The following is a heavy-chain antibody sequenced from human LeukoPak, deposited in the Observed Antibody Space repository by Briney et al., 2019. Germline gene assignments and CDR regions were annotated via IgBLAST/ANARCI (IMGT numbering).Heavy chain of an antibody. CDR3: ATGPGSFGSYQYYFDH. J-gene: IGHJ4*02. CDR2: ISGSGGST. V-gene: IGHV3-23*01. Sequence: GGSLRLSCAASGFTFSSYAMSWVRQAPGKGLEWVSAISGSGGSTYYADSVKGRFTISRDNSKNTLYLQMNSLRAEDTAVYYCATGPGSFGSYQYYFDHWGQGTLVTVSS. D-gene: IGHD1-26*01. CDR1: GFTFSSYA.